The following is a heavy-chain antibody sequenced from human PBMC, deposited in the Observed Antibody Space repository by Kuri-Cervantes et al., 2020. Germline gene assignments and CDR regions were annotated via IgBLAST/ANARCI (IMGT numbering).Heavy chain of an antibody. D-gene: IGHD1-26*01. Sequence: GGSLRLSCTASGFTFSNYVMHWVRQAPGKGLEWMGIIYPGNSETRYSPSFQGQVTISADKSISTAYLQWSSLKASDTAMYYCARRTSQSSGFSNHFDFWGQGTLVTVSS. CDR1: GFTFSNYV. CDR3: ARRTSQSSGFSNHFDF. J-gene: IGHJ4*02. V-gene: IGHV5-51*01. CDR2: IYPGNSET.